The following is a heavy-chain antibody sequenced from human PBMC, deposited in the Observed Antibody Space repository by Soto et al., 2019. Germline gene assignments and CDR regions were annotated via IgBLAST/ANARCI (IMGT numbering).Heavy chain of an antibody. CDR2: IIPILAMA. V-gene: IGHV1-69*02. Sequence: SVKVSCKASGGTFSSYTISWVRQAPGQGLEWMGRIIPILAMANYAQMFQGRVTITADKSTSTAYMELNSLRSEDTAVYYCAKSESTGYYSAMDAWGQGTLVTVYS. CDR3: AKSESTGYYSAMDA. D-gene: IGHD3-9*01. J-gene: IGHJ5*02. CDR1: GGTFSSYT.